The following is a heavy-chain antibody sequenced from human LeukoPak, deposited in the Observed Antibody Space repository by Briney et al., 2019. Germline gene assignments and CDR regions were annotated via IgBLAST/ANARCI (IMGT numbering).Heavy chain of an antibody. CDR2: INQDGSEK. Sequence: GGSPRLSCAASGFTFSGYWMSWVRQAPGKGLEWVANINQDGSEKYYVDSVKGRFTISRDNAKNSLFLQMGSLRVEDTAVYYCARESTAGYNSSWYGFRNWGQGTLVSVSS. CDR3: ARESTAGYNSSWYGFRN. J-gene: IGHJ1*01. D-gene: IGHD6-13*01. CDR1: GFTFSGYW. V-gene: IGHV3-7*01.